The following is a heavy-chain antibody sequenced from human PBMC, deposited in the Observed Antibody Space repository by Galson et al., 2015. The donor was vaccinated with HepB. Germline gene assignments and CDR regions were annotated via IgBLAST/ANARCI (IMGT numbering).Heavy chain of an antibody. D-gene: IGHD2-15*01. CDR2: ISCDGTKK. Sequence: SLRLSCAASGFRFSNYAMHWVRQAPGKGLEWVAVISCDGTKKYYADSVKGRFTISRDNSKNTLYLQMNCLGAEDTAVYFCARDRQGDNVLVVAATGFDLWGRGSLVTVSS. V-gene: IGHV3-30*04. CDR3: ARDRQGDNVLVVAATGFDL. J-gene: IGHJ2*01. CDR1: GFRFSNYA.